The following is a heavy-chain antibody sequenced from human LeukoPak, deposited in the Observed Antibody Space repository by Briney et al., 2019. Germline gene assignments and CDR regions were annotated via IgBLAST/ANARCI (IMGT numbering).Heavy chain of an antibody. J-gene: IGHJ4*02. CDR2: IKRKTEGGAT. CDR1: GFTFSSYS. D-gene: IGHD3-10*01. Sequence: SGGSLRLSCAASGFTFSSYSMNWVRQAPGKGLEWVGRIKRKTEGGATDYAGPVKGRFTISRDDSKNTLFLHVNSLKTEDAAVYYCTTGNFGPYWGQGTLVTVSS. V-gene: IGHV3-15*07. CDR3: TTGNFGPY.